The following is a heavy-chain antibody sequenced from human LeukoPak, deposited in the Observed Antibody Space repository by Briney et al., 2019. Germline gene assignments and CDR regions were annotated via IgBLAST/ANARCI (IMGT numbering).Heavy chain of an antibody. CDR3: ARSSTSGASIFDYGMDV. CDR1: GFTFSNYG. V-gene: IGHV3-33*01. Sequence: PGGSLRLSCAASGFTFSNYGMHWVRQAPGKGLEWVAVLWYDGSNKYYADSVKGRFTISRDNSKNTLYLQMNSLRAEDTAVYHCARSSTSGASIFDYGMDVWGQGTTVTVSS. D-gene: IGHD2-2*01. J-gene: IGHJ6*02. CDR2: LWYDGSNK.